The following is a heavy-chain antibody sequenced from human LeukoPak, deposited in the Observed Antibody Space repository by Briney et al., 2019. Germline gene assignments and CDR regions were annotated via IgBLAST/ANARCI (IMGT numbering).Heavy chain of an antibody. Sequence: GGSLRLSCAASGFTFSSYSMNWVCQAPGKGLEWVSYISSSSSTIYYADSVKGRFTISRDNAKNSLYLQMNSLRAEDTAVYYCARVQPGYNWNNGENDYWGQGTLVTVSS. CDR1: GFTFSSYS. V-gene: IGHV3-48*01. J-gene: IGHJ4*02. CDR2: ISSSSSTI. CDR3: ARVQPGYNWNNGENDY. D-gene: IGHD1/OR15-1a*01.